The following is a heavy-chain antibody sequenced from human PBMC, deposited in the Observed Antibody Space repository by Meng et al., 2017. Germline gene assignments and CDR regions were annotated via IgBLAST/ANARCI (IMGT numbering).Heavy chain of an antibody. D-gene: IGHD5-24*01. CDR1: GGTFSSYA. V-gene: IGHV1-69*01. J-gene: IGHJ4*02. CDR2: IIPIFGTA. Sequence: QVELVQSGAEVKKPGSSGKFSCKASGGTFSSYAISWVRQAPGQGLEWMGGIIPIFGTANYAQKFQGRVTITADESTSTAYMELSSLRSEDTAVYYCASSSSTSRDGYNYDYWGQGTLVTVSS. CDR3: ASSSSTSRDGYNYDY.